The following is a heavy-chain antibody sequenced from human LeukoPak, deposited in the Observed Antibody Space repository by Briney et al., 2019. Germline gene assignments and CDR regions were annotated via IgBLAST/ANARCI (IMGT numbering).Heavy chain of an antibody. J-gene: IGHJ4*02. D-gene: IGHD3-22*01. V-gene: IGHV4-34*01. CDR2: INHSGST. CDR1: GGSFSGYY. Sequence: PSETLSLTCAVYGGSFSGYYWSWIRQPPGKGLEWIGEINHSGSTNYNPSLKGRVTISVDTSKNQFSLKLSSVTAADTAVYYCARGRKPLTYYYDSSGSHFDYWGQGTLVTVSS. CDR3: ARGRKPLTYYYDSSGSHFDY.